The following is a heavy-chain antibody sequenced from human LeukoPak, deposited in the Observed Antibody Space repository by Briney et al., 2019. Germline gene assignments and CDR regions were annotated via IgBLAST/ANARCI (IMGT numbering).Heavy chain of an antibody. CDR3: ARGIAAAGNDY. J-gene: IGHJ4*02. CDR1: GFTFNSYG. V-gene: IGHV3-30*02. Sequence: GGSLGLSCAASGFTFNSYGMHWVRQAPGKGLDWVAFIRYDGINKYYADSVKGRFTISRDNAKNSLYLQMNSLRAEDTAVYYCARGIAAAGNDYWGQGTLVTVSS. CDR2: IRYDGINK. D-gene: IGHD6-13*01.